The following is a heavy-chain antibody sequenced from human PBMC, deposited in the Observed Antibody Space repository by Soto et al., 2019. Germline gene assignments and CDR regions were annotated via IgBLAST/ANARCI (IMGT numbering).Heavy chain of an antibody. CDR3: ARRRYFSTLQYYYYVIDF. J-gene: IGHJ6*02. Sequence: ASVKVSCKASGGTFSSYAISWVRQAPGQGLEWMGGIIPIFGTANYAQKFQGRVTITADESTSTAYMELSSLRSEDTAVYYRARRRYFSTLQYYYYVIDFWGQGSSVTGSS. D-gene: IGHD3-9*01. CDR1: GGTFSSYA. V-gene: IGHV1-69*13. CDR2: IIPIFGTA.